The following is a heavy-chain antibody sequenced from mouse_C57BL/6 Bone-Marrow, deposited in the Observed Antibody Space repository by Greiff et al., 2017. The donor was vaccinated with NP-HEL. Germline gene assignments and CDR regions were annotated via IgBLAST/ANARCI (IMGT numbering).Heavy chain of an antibody. V-gene: IGHV1-69*01. D-gene: IGHD2-13*01. CDR1: GYTFTSYW. Sequence: VKLQQPGAELVMPGASVKLSCKASGYTFTSYWMHWVKQRPGQGLEWIGEIDPSDSYTNYNQKFKGKSTLTVDKSSSTAYMQLSSLTSEDSAVYYCARDYFYWYFDVWGTGTTVTVSS. CDR2: IDPSDSYT. J-gene: IGHJ1*03. CDR3: ARDYFYWYFDV.